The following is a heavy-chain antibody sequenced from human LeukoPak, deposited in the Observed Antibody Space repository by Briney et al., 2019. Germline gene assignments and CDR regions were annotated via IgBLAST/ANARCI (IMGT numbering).Heavy chain of an antibody. J-gene: IGHJ6*02. V-gene: IGHV3-21*01. CDR1: GFTFSSYS. Sequence: GGSLRLSCAASGFTFSSYSMNWVRQAPGKGLEWVSSISSSSSYIYYADSVKGRFTISRDNAKSSLYLQMNSLRSEDTAVYYCARTRGGNWNYDTYYYYYGMDVWGQGTTVTVSS. CDR2: ISSSSSYI. D-gene: IGHD1-7*01. CDR3: ARTRGGNWNYDTYYYYYGMDV.